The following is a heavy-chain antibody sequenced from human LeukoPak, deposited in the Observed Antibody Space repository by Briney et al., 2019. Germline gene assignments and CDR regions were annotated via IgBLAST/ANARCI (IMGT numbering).Heavy chain of an antibody. Sequence: GGSLRLSCAASGFTVSSNYMSWVRQAPGKGLEWVSIIYSGGSTYYADSVKGRFTISRDNSKNTLYLQMNSLRAEDTAVYYCARAGSGDAFDIWGQGTMVTVSS. V-gene: IGHV3-53*01. CDR3: ARAGSGDAFDI. CDR2: IYSGGST. CDR1: GFTVSSNY. D-gene: IGHD6-19*01. J-gene: IGHJ3*02.